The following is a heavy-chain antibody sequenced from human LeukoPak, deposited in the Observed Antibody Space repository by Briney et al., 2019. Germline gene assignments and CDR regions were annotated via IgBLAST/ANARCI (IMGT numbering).Heavy chain of an antibody. V-gene: IGHV3-23*01. CDR1: GFTFSSYA. CDR2: ISGSGGST. D-gene: IGHD3-22*01. J-gene: IGHJ4*02. Sequence: GGSLRLSCAASGFTFSSYAMSWVRQAPGKGLEWVSAISGSGGSTYYAESAKGRFTISRDNSKNTLYLQINSLRAEDTAVYYCVRDWGYDSSGYWQKYFDTWGQGTLVTVSS. CDR3: VRDWGYDSSGYWQKYFDT.